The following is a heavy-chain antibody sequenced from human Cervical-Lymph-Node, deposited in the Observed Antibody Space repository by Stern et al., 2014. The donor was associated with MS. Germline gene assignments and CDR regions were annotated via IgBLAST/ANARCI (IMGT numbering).Heavy chain of an antibody. CDR3: ARDTAAAPYYYDMDV. Sequence: MQLVESGGGVVQPGRSLRLSCAASGFSFSLYGMHWVRQAPGKGLEWVAVIWYDGGTEYYADSVKGRLTISRDNSKDSLYLQMNSLRAEDTAVYYCARDTAAAPYYYDMDVWGQGTTVTVSS. CDR1: GFSFSLYG. J-gene: IGHJ6*02. CDR2: IWYDGGTE. D-gene: IGHD6-13*01. V-gene: IGHV3-33*01.